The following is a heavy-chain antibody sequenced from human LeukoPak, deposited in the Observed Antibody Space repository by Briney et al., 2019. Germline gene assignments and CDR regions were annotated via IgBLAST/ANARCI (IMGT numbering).Heavy chain of an antibody. CDR1: GVSISSSDW. D-gene: IGHD4-17*01. CDR3: ARNGDRHIDY. J-gene: IGHJ4*02. V-gene: IGHV4-4*02. CDR2: ICHSGST. Sequence: SETLSLTCAVSGVSISSSDWWSWVRQPPEKLLGGIGEICHSGSTNYNPSLKSRVTISVDKSKNQFSLKLSSVTAADTAVYYCARNGDRHIDYWGQGTLVTVSS.